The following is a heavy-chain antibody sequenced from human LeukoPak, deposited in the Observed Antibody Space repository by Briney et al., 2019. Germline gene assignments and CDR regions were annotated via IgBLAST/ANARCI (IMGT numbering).Heavy chain of an antibody. D-gene: IGHD4-11*01. V-gene: IGHV4-59*12. Sequence: ETLSLTCTVSGGSISSYYWSWIRQPPGKGLEWVGYIYYSGSTNYNPSLKSRVTISVDTSKNQFSLKLSSVTAADTAVYYCARETTGLARYFDYWGQGTLVTVSS. CDR1: GGSISSYY. CDR2: IYYSGST. CDR3: ARETTGLARYFDY. J-gene: IGHJ4*02.